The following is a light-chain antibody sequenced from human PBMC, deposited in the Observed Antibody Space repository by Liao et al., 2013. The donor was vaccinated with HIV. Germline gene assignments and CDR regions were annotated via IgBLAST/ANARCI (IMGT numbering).Light chain of an antibody. Sequence: SFELTQPPSVAVSPGQTATITCSGHKLGDKYVFWYQQKSGQSPVLVIYQDTKRPSGIPERFSASNSGDTATLTISGTLPSDEAEYFCQTWDNSFVAFGGGTRLTVL. CDR2: QDT. CDR1: KLGDKY. J-gene: IGLJ2*01. CDR3: QTWDNSFVA. V-gene: IGLV3-1*01.